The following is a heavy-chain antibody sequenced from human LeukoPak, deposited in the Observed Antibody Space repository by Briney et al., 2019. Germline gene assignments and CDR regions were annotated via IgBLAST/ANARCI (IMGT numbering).Heavy chain of an antibody. V-gene: IGHV4-34*01. D-gene: IGHD6-13*01. CDR3: ARHDSGAAAGTFDY. Sequence: SETLSLTCAVYGGSFSGYYWSWIRHPPAKGLEWIGEINHSGSTNYNPSLKSRVTISVDTSKNQLSMKMSSVTAADTAVYYCARHDSGAAAGTFDYWGQGTLVTVSS. J-gene: IGHJ4*02. CDR2: INHSGST. CDR1: GGSFSGYY.